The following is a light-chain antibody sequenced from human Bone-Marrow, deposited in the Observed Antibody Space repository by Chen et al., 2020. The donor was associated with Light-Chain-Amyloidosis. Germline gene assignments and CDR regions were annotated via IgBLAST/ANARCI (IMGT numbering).Light chain of an antibody. CDR2: EAI. J-gene: IGLJ3*02. CDR3: CAYAGRSSVV. CDR1: RGDIGTYDF. V-gene: IGLV2-23*01. Sequence: QSALTQPASVSGSPGQSITISCTGRRGDIGTYDFVSWYQQFPGKAPKLMIYEAIKRPSGVSDRFCGSKSGYPASLTISGLQSEDEADYYCCAYAGRSSVVFGGGTKLTVL.